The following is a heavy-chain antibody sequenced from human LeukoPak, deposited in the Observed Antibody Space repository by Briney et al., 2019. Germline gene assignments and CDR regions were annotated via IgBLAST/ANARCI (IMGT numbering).Heavy chain of an antibody. J-gene: IGHJ4*02. V-gene: IGHV3-20*04. D-gene: IGHD3-10*01. CDR3: ARDPGWSGGY. CDR1: GFTFVDFG. CDR2: INWNGGST. Sequence: GGSLRLSCAASGFTFVDFGLSWVAQAPGKGLEWVSGINWNGGSTGYADSVKGRFTISRDNAKNSLYLQMNSLRAEDTALYYCARDPGWSGGYWGQGTLVTVSS.